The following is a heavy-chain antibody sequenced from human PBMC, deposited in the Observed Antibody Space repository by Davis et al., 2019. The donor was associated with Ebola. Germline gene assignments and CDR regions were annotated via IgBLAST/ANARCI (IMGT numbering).Heavy chain of an antibody. CDR2: INHSGST. J-gene: IGHJ4*02. Sequence: GSLRLSCAVYGGSFSGYYWSWIRQPPGKGLEWIGEINHSGSTNYNPSLKSRVTISVDTSKNQFSLKLSSVTAADTAVYYCARRRSYSSSPLGYWGQGTLVTVSS. CDR1: GGSFSGYY. CDR3: ARRRSYSSSPLGY. D-gene: IGHD6-13*01. V-gene: IGHV4-34*01.